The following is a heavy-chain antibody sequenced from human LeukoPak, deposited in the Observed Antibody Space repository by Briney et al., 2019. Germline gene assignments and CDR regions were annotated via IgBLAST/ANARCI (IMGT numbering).Heavy chain of an antibody. D-gene: IGHD6-19*01. J-gene: IGHJ4*02. CDR2: IYYSGST. Sequence: PSETLSLTCTVSGGSISSYYWSWIRQPPGKGLEWIGYIYYSGSTNYNPSLKSRVTISVDTSKNQFSLKLSSVTAADTAVYYCARGRLAVARRNTIFDYWGQGTLVTVSS. CDR3: ARGRLAVARRNTIFDY. V-gene: IGHV4-59*12. CDR1: GGSISSYY.